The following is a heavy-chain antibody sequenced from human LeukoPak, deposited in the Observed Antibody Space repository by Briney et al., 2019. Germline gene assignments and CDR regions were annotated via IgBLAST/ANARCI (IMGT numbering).Heavy chain of an antibody. D-gene: IGHD2-2*01. CDR3: AKAVSGPTEDIVVVPAARSPGNWFDP. Sequence: GGSLRLSCAASGFTFSSYSMNWVRQAPGKGLEWVSSISSSSSYIYYADSVKGRFTISRDNAKNSLYLQMNSLRAEDTAVYYCAKAVSGPTEDIVVVPAARSPGNWFDPWGQGTLVTVSS. CDR1: GFTFSSYS. J-gene: IGHJ5*02. CDR2: ISSSSSYI. V-gene: IGHV3-21*01.